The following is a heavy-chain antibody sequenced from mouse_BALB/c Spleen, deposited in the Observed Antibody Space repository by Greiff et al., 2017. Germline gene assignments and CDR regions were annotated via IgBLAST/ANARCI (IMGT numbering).Heavy chain of an antibody. D-gene: IGHD2-12*01. CDR3: TRWERRAPYFDY. V-gene: IGHV1-15*01. CDR1: GYTFTDYE. J-gene: IGHJ2*01. CDR2: IDPETGGT. Sequence: SGAELVRPGASVTLSCKASGYTFTDYEMHWVKQTPVHGLEWIGAIDPETGGTAYNQKFKGKATLTADKSSSTAYMELRSLTSEDSAVYYCTRWERRAPYFDYWGQGTTLTVSS.